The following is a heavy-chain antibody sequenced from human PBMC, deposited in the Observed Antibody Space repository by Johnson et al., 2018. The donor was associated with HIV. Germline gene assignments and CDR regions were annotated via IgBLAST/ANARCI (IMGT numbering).Heavy chain of an antibody. CDR2: IYSKTDGVTT. Sequence: VQLVESGGGLVQPGRSLRLSCAAYGFTFSNYGMHWVRQAPGTWLEWVGRIYSKTDGVTTEYAAPVKVRFTLSRDDSKNTLYLQMNSLKSEDTAVYYCTTDQVGRNYGGKYHIWGQGTMVTVSS. J-gene: IGHJ3*02. D-gene: IGHD1-7*01. CDR1: GFTFSNYG. CDR3: TTDQVGRNYGGKYHI. V-gene: IGHV3-15*01.